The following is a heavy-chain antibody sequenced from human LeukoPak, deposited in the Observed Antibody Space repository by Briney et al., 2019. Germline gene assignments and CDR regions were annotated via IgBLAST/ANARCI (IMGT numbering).Heavy chain of an antibody. CDR3: ARGDILTGPYYFDY. CDR2: ISFDGSTK. Sequence: GGSLRLSCAASGFTFSTYAMHWVRQAPGKGLEWVAVISFDGSTKYYADSVRGRFTISRDNSKNTLYLQINSLRPEDTAVYYCARGDILTGPYYFDYWGQGTLVTVSS. D-gene: IGHD3-9*01. CDR1: GFTFSTYA. J-gene: IGHJ4*02. V-gene: IGHV3-30-3*01.